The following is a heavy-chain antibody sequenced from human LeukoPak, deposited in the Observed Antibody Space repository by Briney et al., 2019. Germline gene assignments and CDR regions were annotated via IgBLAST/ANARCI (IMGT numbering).Heavy chain of an antibody. J-gene: IGHJ4*02. V-gene: IGHV3-15*01. Sequence: GGSLRLSCAASGFTFSNAWMSWVRQAPGKGLEWVGRIKSKTDGGTTDYAAPVKARFTISRDDSKNMLYLQMNSLETDDTAVYYCGRDASGVLDYWGQGTLVTVSS. D-gene: IGHD5-24*01. CDR1: GFTFSNAW. CDR2: IKSKTDGGTT. CDR3: GRDASGVLDY.